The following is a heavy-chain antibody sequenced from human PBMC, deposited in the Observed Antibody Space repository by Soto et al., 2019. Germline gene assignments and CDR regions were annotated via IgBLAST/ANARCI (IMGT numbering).Heavy chain of an antibody. V-gene: IGHV1-69*08. Sequence: QVQLVQSGAEVKKPGSSVKVSCKASGGTFSSYTISWVRQAPGQGLEWMGRIIPILGIANYAQKFQGRVTVSAGKSPSTAYMAMSSLRSEGTAVYYCARDVDSRDVWGKGTTVTVSS. CDR3: ARDVDSRDV. J-gene: IGHJ6*03. CDR2: IIPILGIA. CDR1: GGTFSSYT.